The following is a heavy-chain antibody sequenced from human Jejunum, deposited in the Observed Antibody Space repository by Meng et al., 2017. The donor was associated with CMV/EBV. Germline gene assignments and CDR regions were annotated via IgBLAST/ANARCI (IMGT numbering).Heavy chain of an antibody. J-gene: IGHJ4*02. D-gene: IGHD2-8*01. CDR3: AKEGVGGHFDY. V-gene: IGHV3-30*02. CDR1: GFTLSSYG. Sequence: GESLKISCAASGFTLSSYGIHWVRQAPGKGLEWVTYADSVKGRFTISRDISKNTLFLQMNSLRAEDTAVYYCAKEGVGGHFDYWGQGTRVTVSS.